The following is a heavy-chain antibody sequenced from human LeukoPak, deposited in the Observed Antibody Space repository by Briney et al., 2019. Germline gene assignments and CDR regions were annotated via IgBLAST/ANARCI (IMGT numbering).Heavy chain of an antibody. V-gene: IGHV1-2*02. CDR3: AREEIATGHY. J-gene: IGHJ4*02. CDR1: GHTFTRYY. Sequence: SVKLPCKASGHTFTRYYMHWVRQAPAQGLEWMGWINPNSCGTKYAQKFQGRVTMTRDTSISTAYMELSRLRSDDTAVYYCAREEIATGHYWGQGTLVTVSS. CDR2: INPNSCGT. D-gene: IGHD5-24*01.